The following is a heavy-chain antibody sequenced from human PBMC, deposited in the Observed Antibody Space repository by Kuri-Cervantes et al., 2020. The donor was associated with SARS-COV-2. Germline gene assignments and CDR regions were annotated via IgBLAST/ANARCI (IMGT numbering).Heavy chain of an antibody. V-gene: IGHV1-24*01. CDR3: ATDLVYSSSWYLGFDY. CDR2: FDPEDSET. J-gene: IGHJ4*02. Sequence: VSVTVSCKVSGYTLTELSMHWLRQAPGKGLEWMGGFDPEDSETIYAQKLQGRVTMTEDTSTDTAYMELSSLRSEDTAVYYCATDLVYSSSWYLGFDYWGQGTPVTVSS. D-gene: IGHD6-13*01. CDR1: GYTLTELS.